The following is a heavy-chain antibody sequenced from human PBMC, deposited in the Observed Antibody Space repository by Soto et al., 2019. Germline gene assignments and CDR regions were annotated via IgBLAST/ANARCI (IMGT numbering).Heavy chain of an antibody. D-gene: IGHD5-18*01. J-gene: IGHJ5*02. CDR3: ARHRGYSYGLNWFDP. CDR2: IYPGDSDT. CDR1: GYSFTSYW. Sequence: GESLKISCKGSGYSFTSYWIGWVRQMPGKGLEWMGIIYPGDSDTRYSPSFQGQVTISADKSISTAYLQWSGLKASDTAMYYCARHRGYSYGLNWFDPWGQGTLVTVSS. V-gene: IGHV5-51*01.